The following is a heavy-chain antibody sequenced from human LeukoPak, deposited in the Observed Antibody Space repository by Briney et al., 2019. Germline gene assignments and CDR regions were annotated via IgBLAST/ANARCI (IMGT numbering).Heavy chain of an antibody. CDR1: GFIFSSYE. CDR3: ARVLRRRIVVVPAAIFDY. D-gene: IGHD2-2*01. CDR2: ISSSGSII. Sequence: GGSLRLSCAASGFIFSSYEMNWVRQAPGKGLEWVSYISSSGSIIYYADSVKGRFTISRDNAKNSLYLQMNSLRAEDTAVYYCARVLRRRIVVVPAAIFDYWGQGTLVTVSS. V-gene: IGHV3-48*03. J-gene: IGHJ4*02.